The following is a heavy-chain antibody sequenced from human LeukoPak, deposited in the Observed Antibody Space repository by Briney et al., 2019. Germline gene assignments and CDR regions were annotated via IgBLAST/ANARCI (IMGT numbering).Heavy chain of an antibody. CDR3: TRDQEGSDY. J-gene: IGHJ4*02. CDR2: ITGSSSAK. CDR1: GFTFSTYS. V-gene: IGHV3-48*01. Sequence: GGSLRLSCVASGFTFSTYSMNWVRQAPGKGLEWVSYITGSSSAKYYADSVKSRFTISRDNAENSLYLQMNSLRAEDTAVYYCTRDQEGSDYWGQGTLVTVSS.